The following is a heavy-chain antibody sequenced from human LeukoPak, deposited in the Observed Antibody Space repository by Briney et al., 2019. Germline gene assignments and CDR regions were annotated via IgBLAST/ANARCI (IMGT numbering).Heavy chain of an antibody. Sequence: PGGSLRLSCAASGFTFSSYWMSWVRQAPGKGLEWVANIKQDGSEKYYVDSVKGRFTISRDNAKNSLYLQMNSLRAEDTAVYYCARVKSSGWAYYFDYWGQGTLVTVSS. D-gene: IGHD6-19*01. V-gene: IGHV3-7*01. CDR3: ARVKSSGWAYYFDY. J-gene: IGHJ4*02. CDR2: IKQDGSEK. CDR1: GFTFSSYW.